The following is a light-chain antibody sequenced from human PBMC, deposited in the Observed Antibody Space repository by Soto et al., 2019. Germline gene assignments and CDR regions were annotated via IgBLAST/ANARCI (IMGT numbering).Light chain of an antibody. Sequence: ELVLTQSPGTLSLSPGERATLSCRASQTIDSSYLAWLRQKPGQAPRLLIYAASSRPTGIPDRFSGSGSGTDFPLTISRLEPEDFAVYYCQYYVTSPTFGGGTKVEIK. CDR1: QTIDSSY. J-gene: IGKJ4*01. CDR2: AAS. CDR3: QYYVTSPT. V-gene: IGKV3-20*01.